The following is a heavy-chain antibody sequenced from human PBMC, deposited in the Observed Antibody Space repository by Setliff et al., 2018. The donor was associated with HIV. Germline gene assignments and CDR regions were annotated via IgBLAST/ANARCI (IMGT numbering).Heavy chain of an antibody. V-gene: IGHV1-69*08. CDR1: GGTFSAYT. CDR3: ARDYYDSSGYIFFPGLPDY. CDR2: IIPILGTT. D-gene: IGHD3-22*01. Sequence: GASVKVSCKASGGTFSAYTISWVRQAPGQGLEWMGRIIPILGTTNYAQKFQGRVTITADKSTSTAYMELSSLRSEDTAVYYCARDYYDSSGYIFFPGLPDYWGQGTLVTVS. J-gene: IGHJ4*02.